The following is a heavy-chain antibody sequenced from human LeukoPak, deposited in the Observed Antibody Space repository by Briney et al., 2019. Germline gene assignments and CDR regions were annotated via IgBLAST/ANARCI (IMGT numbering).Heavy chain of an antibody. J-gene: IGHJ4*02. D-gene: IGHD3-9*01. CDR1: GIVFRSYW. CDR3: ATHDVLTGYPYFDF. V-gene: IGHV3-7*01. CDR2: IQQDGTVQ. Sequence: GGSLRLSCAASGIVFRSYWMSRVRQAPGKGLEWVANIQQDGTVQYYVDSVKGRFTISRDNAKSLLFLQMNSLSAEDTAIYYCATHDVLTGYPYFDFWGLGTLVAVSS.